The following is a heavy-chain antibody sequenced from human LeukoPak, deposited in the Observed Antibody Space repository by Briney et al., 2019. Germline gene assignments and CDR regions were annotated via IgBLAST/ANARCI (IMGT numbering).Heavy chain of an antibody. CDR3: ARDFRGAYRVDYFDY. Sequence: GGSLRPSCAASGFTFSNYWMSWVRRAPGKGLEWVANIKQDGSETYYVDSVRGRFTISRDNAKKSLYLQMNSLRAEDTAAYYCARDFRGAYRVDYFDYWGQGTLVTVSS. J-gene: IGHJ4*02. CDR1: GFTFSNYW. V-gene: IGHV3-7*01. D-gene: IGHD3-10*01. CDR2: IKQDGSET.